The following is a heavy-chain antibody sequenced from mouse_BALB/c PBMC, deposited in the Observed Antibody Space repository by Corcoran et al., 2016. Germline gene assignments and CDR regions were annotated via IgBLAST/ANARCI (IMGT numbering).Heavy chain of an antibody. Sequence: DVQLQESGPGLVKPSQSLSLTCSVTGYSITSGYYWNWIRQFPGNKLEWMGYISYDGSNNYNPSLKNRISITRDTSKNQFFLKLNSVTTEDTATYYCAREGYYGSGAYWGQGTLVTVSA. D-gene: IGHD1-1*01. V-gene: IGHV3-6*02. CDR1: GYSITSGYY. CDR3: AREGYYGSGAY. CDR2: ISYDGSN. J-gene: IGHJ3*01.